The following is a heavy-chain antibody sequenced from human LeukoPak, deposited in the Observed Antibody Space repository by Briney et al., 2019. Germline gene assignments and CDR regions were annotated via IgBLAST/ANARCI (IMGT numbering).Heavy chain of an antibody. Sequence: SQTLSLTCTVSGGSISSGDYYWSWIRQPPGKGLEWIGYIYYNGSTYYNPTLKSRVTISVDTSKNQFSLKLSSVTAADTAVYYCATSDYGVYYFDYWGQGTLVTVSS. CDR3: ATSDYGVYYFDY. V-gene: IGHV4-30-4*01. CDR2: IYYNGST. CDR1: GGSISSGDYY. D-gene: IGHD4-17*01. J-gene: IGHJ4*02.